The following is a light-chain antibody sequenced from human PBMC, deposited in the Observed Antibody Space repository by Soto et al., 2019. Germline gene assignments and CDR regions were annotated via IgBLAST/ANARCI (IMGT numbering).Light chain of an antibody. CDR1: HGISNA. CDR3: QHFCDYPFT. Sequence: AIQLTQSPSSLSASVGDRVTITCRASHGISNALAWYQQEPGKPPKLLIYDASRLEGGVPSRFSGSGSGTDFTLAISSLQPEHFATYYCQHFCDYPFTFGPGTRVDI. V-gene: IGKV1D-13*01. J-gene: IGKJ3*01. CDR2: DAS.